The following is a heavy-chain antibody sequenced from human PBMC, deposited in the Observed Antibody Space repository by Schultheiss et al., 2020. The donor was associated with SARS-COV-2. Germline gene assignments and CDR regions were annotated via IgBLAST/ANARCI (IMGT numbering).Heavy chain of an antibody. V-gene: IGHV1-18*04. CDR1: GYTFTSYY. CDR2: ISAYNGNT. J-gene: IGHJ4*02. D-gene: IGHD5-18*01. CDR3: ARGRVQLWLLAN. Sequence: ASVKVSCKASGYTFTSYYMHCVRQAPGQGLEWMGWISAYNGNTNYAQKLQGRVTMTTDTSTSTAYMELRSLRSDDTAVYYCARGRVQLWLLANWGQGTLVTVSS.